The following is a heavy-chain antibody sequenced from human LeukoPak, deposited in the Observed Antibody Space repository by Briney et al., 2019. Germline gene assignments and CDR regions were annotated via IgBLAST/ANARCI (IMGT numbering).Heavy chain of an antibody. D-gene: IGHD3-10*01. Sequence: GGSLRLSCAASGFTFSSYTMHWLRQAPGKGLEWVSSISGSNSYIFYADSVKGRFAVSRDNAKDSLYLQMNSLRAEDTAVYYCTKWSTSGSYYTEWGQGTLVIVSS. V-gene: IGHV3-21*01. CDR2: ISGSNSYI. J-gene: IGHJ4*02. CDR3: TKWSTSGSYYTE. CDR1: GFTFSSYT.